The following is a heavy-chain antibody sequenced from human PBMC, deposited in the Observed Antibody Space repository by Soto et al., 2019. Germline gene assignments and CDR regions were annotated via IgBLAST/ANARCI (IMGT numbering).Heavy chain of an antibody. D-gene: IGHD3-3*01. V-gene: IGHV3-23*01. CDR2: ISGSGGST. CDR3: AKDPDYDFWSGYSVFDP. CDR1: GFTFSSYA. Sequence: HPGGSLRLSCAASGFTFSSYAMSWVRQAPGKGLEWVSAISGSGGSTYYADSVKGRFTISRDNSKNTLYLQMNSLRAEDTAVYYCAKDPDYDFWSGYSVFDPWGQGTLVTVSS. J-gene: IGHJ5*02.